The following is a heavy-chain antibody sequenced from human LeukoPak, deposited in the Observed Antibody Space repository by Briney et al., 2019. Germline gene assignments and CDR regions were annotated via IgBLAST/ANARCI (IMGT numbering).Heavy chain of an antibody. CDR2: ISGSGGST. V-gene: IGHV3-23*01. Sequence: PGGSLRLPCAASGFTFSSCGMHWVRQAPGKGLEWVSAISGSGGSTYYADSVKGRFTISRDNSKNTLYLQMNSLRAEDTAVYYCAKGGDDYGDLYYYFDYWGQGTLVTVSS. CDR1: GFTFSSCG. CDR3: AKGGDDYGDLYYYFDY. D-gene: IGHD4-17*01. J-gene: IGHJ4*02.